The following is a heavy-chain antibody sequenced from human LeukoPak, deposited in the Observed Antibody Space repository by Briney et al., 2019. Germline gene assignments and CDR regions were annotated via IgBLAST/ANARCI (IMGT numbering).Heavy chain of an antibody. D-gene: IGHD4-23*01. CDR2: ISWNSGSI. V-gene: IGHV3-9*03. J-gene: IGHJ3*02. Sequence: GGSLRLSCAASGFTFDDYAMHWVRQAPGKGLEWVSGISWNSGSIGYADSVKGQFTISRGNAKNSLYLQMNSLRAEDMALYYCAKDMGDYGGNDAFDIWGQGTMVTVSS. CDR1: GFTFDDYA. CDR3: AKDMGDYGGNDAFDI.